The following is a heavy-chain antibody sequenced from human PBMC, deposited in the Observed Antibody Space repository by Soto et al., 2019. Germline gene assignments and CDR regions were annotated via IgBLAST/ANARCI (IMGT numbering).Heavy chain of an antibody. CDR2: ISAYNGNT. CDR1: GYTFTSYG. CDR3: ARALLDYIWGSYRYHYFDY. V-gene: IGHV1-18*01. J-gene: IGHJ4*02. D-gene: IGHD3-16*02. Sequence: QVQLVQSGAEVKKPGASVKVSCKASGYTFTSYGISWVRQAPGQGLEWMGWISAYNGNTNYAQKLQGRVTMTTDTSTSTAYMELRSLRSDDTAVYYCARALLDYIWGSYRYHYFDYWGQGTLVTVSS.